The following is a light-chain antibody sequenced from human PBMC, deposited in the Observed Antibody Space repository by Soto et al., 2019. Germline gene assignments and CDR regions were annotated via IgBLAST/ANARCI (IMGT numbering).Light chain of an antibody. CDR2: AAS. Sequence: DIQMTQSPSSLSASVGDRVTITCRASQGISNYLAWYQQKPGKVPKRLIYAASTLQSGVPSRFSDSGSWTDFTGTIGSLQPEDVATYYCQQYNDAPWTFGPGTKVEIK. CDR1: QGISNY. V-gene: IGKV1-27*01. CDR3: QQYNDAPWT. J-gene: IGKJ1*01.